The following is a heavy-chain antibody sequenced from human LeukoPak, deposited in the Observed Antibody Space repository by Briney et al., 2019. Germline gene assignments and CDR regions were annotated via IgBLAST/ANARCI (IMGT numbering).Heavy chain of an antibody. V-gene: IGHV3-23*01. CDR2: ISGSGGST. D-gene: IGHD2-21*02. CDR1: GFIFSTYG. CDR3: AKDFGDSRLNWFDP. J-gene: IGHJ5*02. Sequence: GGSLRLSCAASGFIFSTYGIHWVRQAPGKGLEWVSTISGSGGSTYYADSVKGRFTISRDNSKNTLYLQMNSLRAEDTAVFYCAKDFGDSRLNWFDPWGQGTLVTVSS.